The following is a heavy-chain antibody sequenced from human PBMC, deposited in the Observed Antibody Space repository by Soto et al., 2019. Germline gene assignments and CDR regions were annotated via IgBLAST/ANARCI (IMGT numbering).Heavy chain of an antibody. D-gene: IGHD3-10*01. J-gene: IGHJ2*01. CDR1: GWSFSGYY. V-gene: IGHV4-34*01. CDR3: ARHVEIRGVLDSYRYFDL. CDR2: INHSGST. Sequence: SETLSLTCAVYGWSFSGYYWSWIRQPPGKGLEWIGEINHSGSTNYNPSLKSRVTISVDTSKNQFSLKLSSVTAADTAVYYCARHVEIRGVLDSYRYFDLWGRGTLVTVSS.